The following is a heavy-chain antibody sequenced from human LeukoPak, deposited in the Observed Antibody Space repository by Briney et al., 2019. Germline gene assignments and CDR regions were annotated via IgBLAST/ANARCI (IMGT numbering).Heavy chain of an antibody. V-gene: IGHV3-7*01. J-gene: IGHJ4*02. Sequence: KSGGSLRLSCAASGFTFSSYSMNWVRQAPGKGLEWVANIKQDGSEKYYVDSVKGRFTISRDNAKNSLYLQMNSLRAEDTAVYYCAREHPLASLDYWGQGTLVTVSS. CDR1: GFTFSSYS. CDR3: AREHPLASLDY. D-gene: IGHD5-12*01. CDR2: IKQDGSEK.